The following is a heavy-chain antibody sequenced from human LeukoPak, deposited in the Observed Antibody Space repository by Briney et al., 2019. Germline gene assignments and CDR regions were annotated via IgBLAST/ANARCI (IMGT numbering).Heavy chain of an antibody. Sequence: GSLRPSCAASGFTRSSHYMGWGRQAPGKGPGWVSVLYRGGYTYHADSVRGRFTISRDNSKNILYLQVNSLRAEDTAVYYCAREVVAVGAAGGEFDCWGQGTLVTVSS. CDR1: GFTRSSHY. V-gene: IGHV3-53*01. D-gene: IGHD1-26*01. CDR2: LYRGGYT. J-gene: IGHJ4*02. CDR3: AREVVAVGAAGGEFDC.